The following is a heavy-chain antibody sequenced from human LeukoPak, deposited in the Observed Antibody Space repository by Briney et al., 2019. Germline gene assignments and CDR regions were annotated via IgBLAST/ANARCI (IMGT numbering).Heavy chain of an antibody. CDR1: GYKFTDDY. Sequence: PVASVTVSCKASGYKFTDDYMHWVRQAPGQGLEFMGWINPDSGFTNYAQKFKGRVTMTRDTSISTAYLEVRSLTSDDTAVYYCAPTAEAYTSWWKVWGQGTLVTVSS. CDR3: APTAEAYTSWWKV. D-gene: IGHD3-16*01. V-gene: IGHV1-2*02. J-gene: IGHJ4*02. CDR2: INPDSGFT.